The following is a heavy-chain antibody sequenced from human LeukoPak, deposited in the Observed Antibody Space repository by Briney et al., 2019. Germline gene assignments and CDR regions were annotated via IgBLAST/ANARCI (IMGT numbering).Heavy chain of an antibody. CDR3: ARDTVRRVYGMDV. CDR1: SGSISSGGYY. Sequence: NPSQTLSLTCTVSSGSISSGGYYWSWIRQHPGKGLEWIGYIYYSGSTYYNPSLKSRVTISVDTSKNQFSLKLSSVTAADTAVYYCARDTVRRVYGMDVWGQGTTVTVSS. J-gene: IGHJ6*02. D-gene: IGHD4-11*01. V-gene: IGHV4-31*03. CDR2: IYYSGST.